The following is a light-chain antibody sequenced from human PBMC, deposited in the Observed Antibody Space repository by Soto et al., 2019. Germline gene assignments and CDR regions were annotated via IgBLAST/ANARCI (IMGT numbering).Light chain of an antibody. CDR3: LQDHLYPWT. CDR2: AAS. Sequence: AIQMTQSPSSLSASVGDRVTITCRASQGIGNDLGWYQQKPGQAPKLLLNAASSLQSGVPSRFSGSSSGIDFTLTISSLQPEDLATYYCLQDHLYPWTFGQWTKVEIK. V-gene: IGKV1-6*01. CDR1: QGIGND. J-gene: IGKJ1*01.